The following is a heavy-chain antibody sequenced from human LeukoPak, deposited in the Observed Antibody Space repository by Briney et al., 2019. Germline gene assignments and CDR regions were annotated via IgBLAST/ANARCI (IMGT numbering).Heavy chain of an antibody. Sequence: QTGGSLRLSCAASGFTFSFYGMHWVRQAPGKGLEWVAFIRYDGSNKYYADSVKGRFTISRDNSKNTLYLQMNSLRAEDTAVYYCAKDFYGDYGPNWFDPWGQGTLVTVSS. V-gene: IGHV3-30*02. J-gene: IGHJ5*02. CDR2: IRYDGSNK. CDR3: AKDFYGDYGPNWFDP. D-gene: IGHD4-17*01. CDR1: GFTFSFYG.